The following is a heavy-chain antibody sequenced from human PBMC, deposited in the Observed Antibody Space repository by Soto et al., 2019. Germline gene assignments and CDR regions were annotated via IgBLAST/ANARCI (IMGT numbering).Heavy chain of an antibody. Sequence: GSLRLSCAASGFTLSDHYMSWISQAPGKGLEWIGYSSNSGSFTRYADSVKGRFSISRDNAKNSLYLQMNSLRGDDTAIYYCVRSGDNYNLLDYWGQGTPVTVSS. D-gene: IGHD1-1*01. V-gene: IGHV3-11*06. J-gene: IGHJ4*02. CDR1: GFTLSDHY. CDR3: VRSGDNYNLLDY. CDR2: SSNSGSFT.